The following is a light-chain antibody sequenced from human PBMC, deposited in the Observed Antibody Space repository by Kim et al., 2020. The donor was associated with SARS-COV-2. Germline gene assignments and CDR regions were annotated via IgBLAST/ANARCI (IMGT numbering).Light chain of an antibody. J-gene: IGKJ2*01. CDR3: MQSLQTPYT. CDR1: QSLLHSNGYND. Sequence: PASRSCRSSQSLLHSNGYNDLDWYRQKPGQSPQLRIYLGSNRASGVPDRFSGSGSGTDFTLKISRVEAEDVGVYYCMQSLQTPYTFGQGTKLEI. V-gene: IGKV2-28*01. CDR2: LGS.